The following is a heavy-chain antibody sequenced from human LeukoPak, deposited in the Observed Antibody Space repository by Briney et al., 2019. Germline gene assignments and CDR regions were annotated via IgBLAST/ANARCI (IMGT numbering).Heavy chain of an antibody. CDR1: GFTFSSYA. V-gene: IGHV3-23*01. D-gene: IGHD3-22*01. CDR3: AKDKNYYDSSGYLDY. CDR2: ISGSGGST. Sequence: GGSLRLSCAASGFTFSSYAMSWVRQAPGKGLEWVSAISGSGGSTYYADSVKGRFTISRDNPKNTLYLQMNSLRAEDTAVYYCAKDKNYYDSSGYLDYWGQGTLVTVSS. J-gene: IGHJ4*02.